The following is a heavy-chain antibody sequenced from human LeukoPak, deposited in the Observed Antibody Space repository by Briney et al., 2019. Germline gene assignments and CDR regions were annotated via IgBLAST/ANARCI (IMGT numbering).Heavy chain of an antibody. CDR1: GFTFSSYA. CDR2: ISYDGSNK. J-gene: IGHJ4*02. V-gene: IGHV3-30-3*01. CDR3: ARDTYDSSGYYWALTLDY. Sequence: GRSLRLSCAASGFTFSSYAMHWVRQAPGKGLEWVAVISYDGSNKYYADSVKGRFTISRDNSMNTLYLQMNSLRAEDTAVYYCARDTYDSSGYYWALTLDYWGQGTLVTVSS. D-gene: IGHD3-22*01.